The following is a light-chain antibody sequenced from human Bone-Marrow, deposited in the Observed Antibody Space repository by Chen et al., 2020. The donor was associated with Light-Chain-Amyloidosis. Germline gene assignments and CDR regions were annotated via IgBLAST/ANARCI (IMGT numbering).Light chain of an antibody. Sequence: SYELTQPPSVSVSPGQTARLTCSGDALANQFAYWYQQKPGQAPLLLIHRDTERPSGIPGRFAGSTSGTTVTLTISRVQAEDEADYYCQSADSTGSVGVLFGGGTKLTVL. J-gene: IGLJ2*01. CDR3: QSADSTGSVGVL. CDR2: RDT. CDR1: ALANQF. V-gene: IGLV3-25*03.